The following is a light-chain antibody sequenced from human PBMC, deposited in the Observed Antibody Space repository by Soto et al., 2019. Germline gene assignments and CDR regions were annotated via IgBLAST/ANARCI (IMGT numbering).Light chain of an antibody. CDR3: RWGESRGELVV. CDR2: DDS. CDR1: NIGSKS. Sequence: SYELTQPPSVSVAPGQTARITCGGKNIGSKSVHWYQQKPGQAPVLVVYDDSDRPSGIPERFSGSNSGNTATLTISRVEAGDEAAYSCRWGESRGELVVFGGGPKLTV. J-gene: IGLJ2*01. V-gene: IGLV3-21*02.